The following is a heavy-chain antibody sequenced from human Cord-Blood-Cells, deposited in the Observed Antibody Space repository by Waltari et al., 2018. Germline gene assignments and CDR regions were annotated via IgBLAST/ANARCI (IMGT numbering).Heavy chain of an antibody. CDR2: IIPIFGTT. J-gene: IGHJ6*02. V-gene: IGHV1-69*01. CDR3: AREASSSSGDYYYGMDV. CDR1: GGTFSSYA. Sequence: QVQLVQSGAEVKKPGSSVKVSCKASGGTFSSYAISWVRQAPGQGLEWMGGIIPIFGTTNDEQKCQGRVTITADESTSTAYMELSSLRSEDTAVYYCAREASSSSGDYYYGMDVWGQGTTVTVSS. D-gene: IGHD6-6*01.